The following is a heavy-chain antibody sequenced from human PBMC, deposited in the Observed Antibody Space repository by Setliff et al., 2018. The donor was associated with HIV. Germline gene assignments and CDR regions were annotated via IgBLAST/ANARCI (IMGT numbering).Heavy chain of an antibody. CDR2: VYHSGST. CDR3: ARQPPLSALQVWFGDY. J-gene: IGHJ4*02. D-gene: IGHD3-10*01. V-gene: IGHV4-38-2*02. CDR1: GFSISTGHY. Sequence: SETLSLTCTVSGFSISTGHYWGWVRQSPGKGLEWIGSVYHSGSTYYAASLKSRVTISVDTSKNQFSLKLTSVTAADTAVYYCARQPPLSALQVWFGDYWGQGILLTVSS.